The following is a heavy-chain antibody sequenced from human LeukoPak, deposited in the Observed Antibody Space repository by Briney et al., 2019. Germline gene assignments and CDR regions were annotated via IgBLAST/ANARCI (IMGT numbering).Heavy chain of an antibody. J-gene: IGHJ4*02. CDR1: GGSISSYY. Sequence: PSETLSLTCTVSGGSISSYYWSWIRQPPGKGLEWIGYIYYSGSTNYNPSLKSRVTISVDTSKNQFSLKLSSVTAADTAVYYCARGFLGQWLLFDYWGQGTLVTVSS. CDR2: IYYSGST. CDR3: ARGFLGQWLLFDY. V-gene: IGHV4-59*01. D-gene: IGHD6-19*01.